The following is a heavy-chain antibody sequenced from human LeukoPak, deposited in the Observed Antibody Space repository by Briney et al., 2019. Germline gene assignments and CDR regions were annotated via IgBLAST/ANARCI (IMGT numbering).Heavy chain of an antibody. D-gene: IGHD3-10*01. V-gene: IGHV3-13*01. CDR1: GFTFSDYD. J-gene: IGHJ4*02. CDR2: IGTAGDT. Sequence: GGSLRLSCAASGFTFSDYDMHWVRQATGKGLEWVSAIGTAGDTYYTGSVKGRFTISRDNAKSSLYLQMNSLRAEDTAVYYCAKKTSMFRGETVDYWGQGTLVTVSS. CDR3: AKKTSMFRGETVDY.